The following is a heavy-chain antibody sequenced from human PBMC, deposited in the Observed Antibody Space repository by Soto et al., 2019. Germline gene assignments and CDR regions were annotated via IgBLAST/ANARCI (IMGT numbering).Heavy chain of an antibody. CDR2: IYSGGST. CDR1: GFTFSSYS. J-gene: IGHJ5*02. CDR3: ARAVDYNWFDP. Sequence: EVQLVESGGGLVQPGGSLRLSCAASGFTFSSYSMNWVRQAPGKGLEWVSVIYSGGSTYYADSVKGRFTISRDISKNTLYLQMNSLKAEDTAVYYCARAVDYNWFDPWGQGTLVTVSS. V-gene: IGHV3-66*01. D-gene: IGHD3-3*01.